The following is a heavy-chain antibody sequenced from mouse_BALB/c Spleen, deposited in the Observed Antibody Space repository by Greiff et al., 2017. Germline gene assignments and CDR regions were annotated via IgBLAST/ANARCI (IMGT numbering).Heavy chain of an antibody. CDR3: ARNYRYDVGFDY. CDR1: GDSITSGY. J-gene: IGHJ2*01. CDR2: ISYSGST. Sequence: EVKLMESGPSLVKPSQTLSLTCSVTGDSITSGYWNWIRKFPGNKLEYMGYISYSGSTYYNPSLKSRISITRDTSKNQYYLQLNSVTTEDTATYYCARNYRYDVGFDYWGQGTTLTVSS. V-gene: IGHV3-8*02. D-gene: IGHD2-14*01.